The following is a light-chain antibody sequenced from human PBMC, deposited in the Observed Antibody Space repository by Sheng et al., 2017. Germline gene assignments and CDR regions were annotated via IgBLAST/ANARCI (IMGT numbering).Light chain of an antibody. V-gene: IGKV3-20*01. Sequence: DIVLTQSPGTLSLSPGERATLSCRASQIVSSSYLAWYQQKPGQAPRLLIYGASSRATGTPDRFSGSGSGTDFTLTISRLEPEDIAVYYCQQYGTSLITFGQGTRLE. CDR1: QIVSSSY. CDR2: GAS. J-gene: IGKJ5*01. CDR3: QQYGTSLIT.